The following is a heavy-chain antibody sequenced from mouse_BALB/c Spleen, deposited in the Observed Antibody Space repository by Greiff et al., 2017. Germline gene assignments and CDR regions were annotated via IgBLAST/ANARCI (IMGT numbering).Heavy chain of an antibody. CDR1: GFTFSSYA. Sequence: EVQLVESGGGLVKPGGSLKLSCAASGFTFSSYAMSWVRQTPEKRLEWVATISSGGSYTYYPDSVKGRFTISRDNAKYTLYLQMSSLRSEDTAMYYCARITTEDAMDYWGQGTSVTVSS. CDR2: ISSGGSYT. D-gene: IGHD1-1*01. CDR3: ARITTEDAMDY. V-gene: IGHV5-9-3*01. J-gene: IGHJ4*01.